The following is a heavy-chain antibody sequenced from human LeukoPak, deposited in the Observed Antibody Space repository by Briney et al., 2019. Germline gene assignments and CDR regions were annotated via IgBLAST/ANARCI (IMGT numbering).Heavy chain of an antibody. Sequence: SVKVSCKASGGTFSSYAISWVRQAPGQGLEWMGGIIPIFGTANYAQKFQGRVTMTTDTSTSTAYMELRSLRSDDTAVYYCASVLPGGWWYFDYWGQGTLVTVSS. J-gene: IGHJ4*02. CDR1: GGTFSSYA. CDR2: IIPIFGTA. D-gene: IGHD2-8*02. V-gene: IGHV1-69*05. CDR3: ASVLPGGWWYFDY.